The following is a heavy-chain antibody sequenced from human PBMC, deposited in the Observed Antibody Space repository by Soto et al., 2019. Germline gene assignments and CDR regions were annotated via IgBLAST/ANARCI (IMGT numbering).Heavy chain of an antibody. D-gene: IGHD2-21*02. Sequence: QVQLKESGPGLVEPSGILSLTCAVSGASVSNENWWSWVRQPPGKGLEWIGEVHHSGSTSYNPSLKRRVPISVDKSKNQFSLRLISVTAADTAVYYCARNDFYDMDVWGQGTTVTVSS. CDR1: GASVSNENW. J-gene: IGHJ6*02. CDR2: VHHSGST. CDR3: ARNDFYDMDV. V-gene: IGHV4-4*02.